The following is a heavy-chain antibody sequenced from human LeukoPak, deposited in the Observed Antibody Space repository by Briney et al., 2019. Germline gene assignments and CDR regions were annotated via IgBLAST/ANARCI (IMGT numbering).Heavy chain of an antibody. Sequence: GGSLRLSCAASGLTFSSHWMHWVRQAPGKGLEWVSGINGVGDSTFYADSVKGRFTISRDNSKNTLYLQMNSLRAEDTAVYYCAKTDPYALYYFDYWGQGTLVTVSS. CDR1: GLTFSSHW. J-gene: IGHJ4*02. D-gene: IGHD2-8*01. V-gene: IGHV3-23*01. CDR2: INGVGDST. CDR3: AKTDPYALYYFDY.